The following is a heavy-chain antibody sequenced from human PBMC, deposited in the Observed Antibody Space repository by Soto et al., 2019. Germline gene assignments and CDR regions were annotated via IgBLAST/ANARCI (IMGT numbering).Heavy chain of an antibody. V-gene: IGHV1-69*01. J-gene: IGHJ5*02. Sequence: QVQLVQSGAEVKKPGSSVKVSCKASGGTFSSYAVSWVRQAPGQGLEWMGGIIPFFGPANYAHKFQGRVTITADESTSTAYMALSTLRSEDTAVYFFARVRSHSSTWHTLNGVDPGCQGTLVTVSS. CDR2: IIPFFGPA. D-gene: IGHD6-13*01. CDR3: ARVRSHSSTWHTLNGVDP. CDR1: GGTFSSYA.